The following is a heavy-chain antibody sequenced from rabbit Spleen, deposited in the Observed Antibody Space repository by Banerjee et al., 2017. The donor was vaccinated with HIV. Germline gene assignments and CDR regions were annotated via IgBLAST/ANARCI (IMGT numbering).Heavy chain of an antibody. J-gene: IGHJ3*01. CDR2: IYPITETT. CDR3: AREDVGGSVSL. Sequence: QLVESGGGLVKPEGSLKLSCTASGFSFSDGYWMCWVRQAPGKGLEWIGIIYPITETTYYANWVNGRFTVSSDNAQNTVDLQMNSLTAADTATYFCAREDVGGSVSLWGQGTLVTVS. CDR1: GFSFSDGYW. D-gene: IGHD1-1*01. V-gene: IGHV1S7*01.